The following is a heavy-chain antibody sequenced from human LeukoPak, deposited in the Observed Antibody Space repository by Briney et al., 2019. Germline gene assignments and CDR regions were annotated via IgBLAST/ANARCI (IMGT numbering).Heavy chain of an antibody. D-gene: IGHD3-10*01. CDR2: ISGYNGNT. V-gene: IGHV1-18*01. J-gene: IGHJ4*02. CDR1: GYTFINYG. CDR3: AREWFYYRSGSYYHCDY. Sequence: GSVKESCKASGYTFINYGITWVRQAPGQGLEWMGWISGYNGNTNYVQKLQGRVTMTTDTSTSTAYMELRSLRSDDTAVYYCAREWFYYRSGSYYHCDYWGQGTLVTVSS.